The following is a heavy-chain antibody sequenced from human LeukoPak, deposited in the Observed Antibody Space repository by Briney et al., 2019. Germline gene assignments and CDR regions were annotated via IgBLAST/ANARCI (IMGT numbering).Heavy chain of an antibody. CDR2: INAGNGKT. CDR3: ARDKYSGYAARGVFDY. D-gene: IGHD5-12*01. V-gene: IGHV1-3*01. CDR1: GYTFTSYA. Sequence: ASVKVSCKASGYTFTSYAMHWGRQAPGQRLEWRGWINAGNGKTKYSQKFQGRVTITSDTSASTAYMELSSLRSEDTAVYYCARDKYSGYAARGVFDYWGQGTLVTVSS. J-gene: IGHJ4*02.